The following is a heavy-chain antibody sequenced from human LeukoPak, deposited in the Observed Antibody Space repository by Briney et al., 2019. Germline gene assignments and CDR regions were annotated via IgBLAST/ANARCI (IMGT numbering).Heavy chain of an antibody. Sequence: SETLSLTCSVSGGSISSSTYYWGWIRQPPGKGLEWIVSIYYSGNTYYNPSLNSRVTISIDTSKNQFSLKLSSVTAADTAVYYCARHPRPTSSHYCYMDVWGKGTTVTVSS. D-gene: IGHD2/OR15-2a*01. CDR2: IYYSGNT. V-gene: IGHV4-39*01. CDR3: ARHPRPTSSHYCYMDV. J-gene: IGHJ6*03. CDR1: GGSISSSTYY.